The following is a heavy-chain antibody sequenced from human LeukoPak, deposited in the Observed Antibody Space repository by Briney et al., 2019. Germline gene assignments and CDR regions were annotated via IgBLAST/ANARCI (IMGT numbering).Heavy chain of an antibody. Sequence: GGSLRPSCAASGFSFSGAWLNWVRQAPGKGLEWVGRIKNGGATDYAAPVKGRFTISRDDSKATLYLQMNSLETEDTAIYFCTTVTHFYLGGQGILVTVSS. V-gene: IGHV3-15*01. J-gene: IGHJ4*02. D-gene: IGHD2-15*01. CDR3: TTVTHFYL. CDR2: IKNGGAT. CDR1: GFSFSGAW.